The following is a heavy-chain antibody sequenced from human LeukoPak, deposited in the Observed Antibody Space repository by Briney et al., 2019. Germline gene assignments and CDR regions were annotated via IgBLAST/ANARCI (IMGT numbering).Heavy chain of an antibody. D-gene: IGHD6-19*01. CDR3: ARVSTSIAVAGFDY. V-gene: IGHV4-59*01. Sequence: SETLSLTCTVSGGPISSYYWSWLRQPPGKGLEWIGYIYYSGSTNYNPSLKSRVTISVDTSKNQFSLKLSSVTAADTAVYYCARVSTSIAVAGFDYWGQGTLVTVSS. J-gene: IGHJ4*02. CDR1: GGPISSYY. CDR2: IYYSGST.